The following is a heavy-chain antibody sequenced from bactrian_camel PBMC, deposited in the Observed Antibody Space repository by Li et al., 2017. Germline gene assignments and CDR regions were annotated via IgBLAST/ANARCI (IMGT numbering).Heavy chain of an antibody. V-gene: IGHV3S63*01. D-gene: IGHD1*01. CDR2: IGVSGTT. J-gene: IGHJ6*01. CDR3: AVEGTGAYCPPGALYFGH. CDR1: SSISGNKC. Sequence: HVQLVESGGGSAQAGGSLRLSCVASSSISGNKCVAWFRQAPGKEREGVAFIGVSGTTAYADAVKGRFTISQDNAKMTVYLQMNSLKLEDTAPYYCAVEGTGAYCPPGALYFGHWDKGTQVTVS.